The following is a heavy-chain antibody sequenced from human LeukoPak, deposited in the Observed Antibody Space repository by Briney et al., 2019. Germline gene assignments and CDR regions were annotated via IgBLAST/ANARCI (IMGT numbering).Heavy chain of an antibody. CDR1: GFTFSSHG. J-gene: IGHJ4*02. Sequence: GGSLRLSCAAAGFTFSSHGMHWVRQAPGKGLEWVAVIWYDGSNKYYADSVKGRFTISRGNSKDMLYLQMNSLRAEDTAVYYCARYGNEKTLDYWGQGTLVTVSS. CDR3: ARYGNEKTLDY. CDR2: IWYDGSNK. D-gene: IGHD3-10*01. V-gene: IGHV3-33*01.